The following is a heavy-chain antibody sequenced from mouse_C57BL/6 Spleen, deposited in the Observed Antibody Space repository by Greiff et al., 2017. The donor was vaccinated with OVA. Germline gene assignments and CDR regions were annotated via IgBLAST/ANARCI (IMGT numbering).Heavy chain of an antibody. D-gene: IGHD2-4*01. V-gene: IGHV3-6*01. CDR2: ISYDGSN. J-gene: IGHJ2*01. Sequence: DVKLQESGPGLVKPSQSLSLTCSVTGYSITSGYYWNWIRQFPGNKLEWMGYISYDGSNNYNPSLKNRISITRDTSKNQFFLKLNSVTTEDTATYYCARDVGAYDYDGYWGQGTTLTVSS. CDR3: ARDVGAYDYDGY. CDR1: GYSITSGYY.